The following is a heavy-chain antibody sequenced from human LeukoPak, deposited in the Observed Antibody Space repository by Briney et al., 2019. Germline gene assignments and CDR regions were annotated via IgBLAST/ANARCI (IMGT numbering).Heavy chain of an antibody. CDR3: AKNQGQWLVPVDY. V-gene: IGHV3-23*01. J-gene: IGHJ4*02. CDR2: MSGSGGST. CDR1: GFTFSNYA. Sequence: GGSLRLSCAASGFTFSNYAMSWVREAPGKGLEWVSSMSGSGGSTYYADSVKGRFTISRDNSKNTLYLQMNNLRAEDTALYYCAKNQGQWLVPVDYWGQGTLVTVSS. D-gene: IGHD6-19*01.